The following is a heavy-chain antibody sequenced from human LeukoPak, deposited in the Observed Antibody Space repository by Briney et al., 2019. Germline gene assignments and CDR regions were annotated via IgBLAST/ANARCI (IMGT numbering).Heavy chain of an antibody. CDR1: GYTFTDYY. D-gene: IGHD3-22*01. CDR2: INLKSGGT. Sequence: ASVKASCKASGYTFTDYYIHWVRQAPGQGLEWMGWINLKSGGTNYAQKFQARVTMTRETSISTAYMELSRLRSDDTAVYYCAREDSTGYSSLDYWGQGTLVTVSS. V-gene: IGHV1-2*02. J-gene: IGHJ4*02. CDR3: AREDSTGYSSLDY.